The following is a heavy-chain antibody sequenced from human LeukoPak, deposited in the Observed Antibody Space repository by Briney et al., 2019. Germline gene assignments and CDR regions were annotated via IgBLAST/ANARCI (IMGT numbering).Heavy chain of an antibody. D-gene: IGHD6-13*01. Sequence: PGGSLRLSCAASGFTFSSYAMHWVRQAPGKGLEWVAVISYDGSNKYYADSVKGRFTISRDNSKNTLYLQMNSLRAEDTAVYYCANSWFYYYYGMDVWGQGTTVTVSS. V-gene: IGHV3-30-3*01. CDR1: GFTFSSYA. CDR3: ANSWFYYYYGMDV. J-gene: IGHJ6*02. CDR2: ISYDGSNK.